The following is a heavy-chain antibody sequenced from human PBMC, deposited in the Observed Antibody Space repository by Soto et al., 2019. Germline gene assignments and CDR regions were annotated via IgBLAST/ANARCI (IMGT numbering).Heavy chain of an antibody. D-gene: IGHD2-15*01. J-gene: IGHJ4*02. Sequence: ASETLSLTCTVSGGSISSYYWSWIRQPPGKGLEWIGYIYYSGSTNYNPSLKSRVTISVDTSKNQFSLKLSSVTAADTAVYYCARLDCSGGSCYPPETLDYWGQETLVTVS. CDR1: GGSISSYY. V-gene: IGHV4-59*08. CDR2: IYYSGST. CDR3: ARLDCSGGSCYPPETLDY.